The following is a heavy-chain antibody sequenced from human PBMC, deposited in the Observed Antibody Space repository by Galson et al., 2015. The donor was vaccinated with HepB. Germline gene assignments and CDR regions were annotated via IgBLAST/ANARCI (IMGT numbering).Heavy chain of an antibody. V-gene: IGHV3-21*01. CDR1: GFAFSYYN. CDR2: ITSRSDYR. J-gene: IGHJ5*02. D-gene: IGHD6-19*01. Sequence: SLRLSCAASGFAFSYYNMNWVRQAPGKGLEWASSITSRSDYRYYADSVKGRFTISRDNAKNSLYLQMNSLRAEDTAVYYCARDWGIAVTGTWWFDPWGQGTLVTVSS. CDR3: ARDWGIAVTGTWWFDP.